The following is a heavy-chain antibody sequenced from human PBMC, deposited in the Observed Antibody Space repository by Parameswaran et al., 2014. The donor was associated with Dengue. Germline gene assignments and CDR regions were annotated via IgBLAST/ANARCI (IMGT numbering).Heavy chain of an antibody. J-gene: IGHJ4*02. CDR2: IRSKAYGGTT. V-gene: IGHV3-49*02. CDR3: TTQGELDPDY. D-gene: IGHD1-26*01. Sequence: VRQAPGKGLEWVGFIRSKAYGGTTEYAASVKGRFTISRDDSKNTLYLQMNSLKTEDTAVYYCTTQGELDPDYWGQGTPGHRLL.